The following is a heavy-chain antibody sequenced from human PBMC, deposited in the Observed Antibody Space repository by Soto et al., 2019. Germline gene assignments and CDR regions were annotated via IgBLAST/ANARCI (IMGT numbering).Heavy chain of an antibody. CDR1: GESVSTNTAT. D-gene: IGHD6-13*01. CDR2: TYYRTKWFY. V-gene: IGHV6-1*01. J-gene: IGHJ4*02. CDR3: TRHEGGAAADRPLDY. Sequence: SQTLSLTCDISGESVSTNTATWDWIRQSTSRGLEWLGRTYYRTKWFYDYAVSVRSRITISPDTYTNQFSLKLMSVTASDTAIYYCTRHEGGAAADRPLDYWGQGTLVTVSS.